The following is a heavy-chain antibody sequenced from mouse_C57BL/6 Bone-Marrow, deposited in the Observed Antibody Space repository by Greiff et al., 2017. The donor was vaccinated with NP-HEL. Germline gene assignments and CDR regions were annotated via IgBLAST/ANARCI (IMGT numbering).Heavy chain of an antibody. CDR3: AREKITTVPFAY. CDR1: GYTFTSYG. D-gene: IGHD1-1*01. V-gene: IGHV1-81*01. Sequence: VKLQEPGAELARPGASVKLSCKASGYTFTSYGISWVKQRTGQGLEWIGEIYPRSGNTYYNEKFKGKATLTADKSSNTAYMELRSLTSEDSAVYFCAREKITTVPFAYWGQGTLVTVSA. J-gene: IGHJ3*01. CDR2: IYPRSGNT.